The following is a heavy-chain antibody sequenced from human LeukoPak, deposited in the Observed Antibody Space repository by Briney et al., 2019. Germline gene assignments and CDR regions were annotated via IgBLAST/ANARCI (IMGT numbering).Heavy chain of an antibody. CDR3: ARWTTSGWQEPFDY. CDR1: GYIFTGYF. CDR2: INPHSGGT. V-gene: IGHV1-2*06. J-gene: IGHJ4*02. Sequence: EASVKVSCKASGYIFTGYFMHWVRQAPGQGLEWMGRINPHSGGTDYAQEFQDRFTMTRDTSINTAYMELNRLRSDDTAVYFCARWTTSGWQEPFDYWGQGTLVTVSS. D-gene: IGHD6-19*01.